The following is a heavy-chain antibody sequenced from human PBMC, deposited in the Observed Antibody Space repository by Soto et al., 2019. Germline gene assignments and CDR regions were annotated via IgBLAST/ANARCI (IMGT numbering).Heavy chain of an antibody. D-gene: IGHD3-10*01. CDR1: GGTFSSYA. CDR3: ARDTSRWFGEEDY. CDR2: IIPIFGTA. Sequence: ASVKVSCKASGGTFSSYAISWVRQAPGQGLEWMGGIIPIFGTANYAQKFQGRVTITADESTSTAYMELSSLRSEDTAVYYCARDTSRWFGEEDYWGQGTLVTVSS. J-gene: IGHJ4*02. V-gene: IGHV1-69*13.